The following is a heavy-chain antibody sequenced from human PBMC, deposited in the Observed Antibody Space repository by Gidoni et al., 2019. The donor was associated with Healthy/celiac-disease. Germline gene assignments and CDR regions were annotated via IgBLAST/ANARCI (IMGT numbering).Heavy chain of an antibody. V-gene: IGHV1-2*02. CDR2: INPNSGGK. J-gene: IGHJ5*02. D-gene: IGHD6-6*01. CDR3: ARGYSSSSGNWFDP. CDR1: GYTFTGYY. Sequence: QVQLVQSGAEVKKPGASVKVSCKASGYTFTGYYMHWVRQAPGQGLEWMGWINPNSGGKNYAQKFQGRVTMTRDTSISTAYMELSRLRSDDTAVYYCARGYSSSSGNWFDPWGQGTLVTVSS.